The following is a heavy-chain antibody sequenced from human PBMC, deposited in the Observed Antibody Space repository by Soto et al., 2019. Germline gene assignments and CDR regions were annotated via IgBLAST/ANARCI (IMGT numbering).Heavy chain of an antibody. CDR2: MNPNSGNT. D-gene: IGHD6-13*01. Sequence: SVEPCSKASGYTIASYYSNWVRHANKQGLEWMGWMNPNSGNTGYAQKFQGRVTMTRNTSISTAYMELSSLRSEDTAVYYCARVSPIAAAGMYYWGQGTLVTVSA. J-gene: IGHJ4*02. CDR3: ARVSPIAAAGMYY. CDR1: GYTIASYY. V-gene: IGHV1-8*01.